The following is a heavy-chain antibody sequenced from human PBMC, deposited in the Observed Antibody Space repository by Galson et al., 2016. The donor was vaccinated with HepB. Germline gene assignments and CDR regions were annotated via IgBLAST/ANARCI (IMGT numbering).Heavy chain of an antibody. CDR1: GFTFNTYA. V-gene: IGHV3-30-3*01. J-gene: IGHJ4*02. Sequence: SLRLSCAVSGFTFNTYAMHWVRQAPGKGLEWVAVISPDGNSKFYVDSAKGRFTISRNNSKHTVYLQMNSLREEDTAMYYCARSGNGDEYYFDYWGQGTLATVSS. CDR3: ARSGNGDEYYFDY. D-gene: IGHD4-17*01. CDR2: ISPDGNSK.